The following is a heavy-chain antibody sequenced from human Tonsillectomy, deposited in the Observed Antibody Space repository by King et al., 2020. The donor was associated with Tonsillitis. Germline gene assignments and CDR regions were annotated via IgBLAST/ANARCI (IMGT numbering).Heavy chain of an antibody. D-gene: IGHD1-26*01. Sequence: VQLVESGGGLVQPGGSLRLSCAASGFTFSSYSMNWVRQAPGKGLEWVSYISSSSSTIYYADSVKGRFTISRYNAKNSLYLQMNSLRDGDTAVYYCAREEGLVGAPGDYWGQGTLVTVSS. CDR3: AREEGLVGAPGDY. CDR1: GFTFSSYS. J-gene: IGHJ4*02. CDR2: ISSSSSTI. V-gene: IGHV3-48*02.